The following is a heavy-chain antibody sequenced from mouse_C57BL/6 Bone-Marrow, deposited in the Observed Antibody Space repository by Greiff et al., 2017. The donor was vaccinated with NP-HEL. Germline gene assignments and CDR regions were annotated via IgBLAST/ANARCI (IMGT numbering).Heavy chain of an antibody. Sequence: EVKLMESGGGLVQPKGSLKLSCAASGFSFNTYAMNWVRQAPGKGLEWVARIRSKSNNYATYYADSVKDRFTISRDDSERMLYLQMNNLKTEDTAMYDCVRAYYYGSSYEYFDVWGTGTTVTVSS. CDR1: GFSFNTYA. CDR3: VRAYYYGSSYEYFDV. V-gene: IGHV10-1*01. D-gene: IGHD1-1*01. J-gene: IGHJ1*03. CDR2: IRSKSNNYAT.